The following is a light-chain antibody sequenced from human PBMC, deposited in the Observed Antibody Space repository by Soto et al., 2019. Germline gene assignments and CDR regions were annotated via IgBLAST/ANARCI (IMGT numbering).Light chain of an antibody. CDR2: GAS. V-gene: IGKV3-20*01. CDR3: QHYGSSSWT. Sequence: EIVLTQSPGTLSLSPGERATLSCRASQSVTSNYLAWYQQKPGQAPRLLVYGASSRATGISDRFSGSGSGTDFTLSISRLEPEDFAVYYCQHYGSSSWTFGQGTKVDIK. CDR1: QSVTSNY. J-gene: IGKJ1*01.